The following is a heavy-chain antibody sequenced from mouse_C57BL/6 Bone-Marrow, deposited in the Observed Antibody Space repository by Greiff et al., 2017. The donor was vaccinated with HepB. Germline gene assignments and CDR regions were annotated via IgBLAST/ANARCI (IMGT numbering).Heavy chain of an antibody. D-gene: IGHD2-4*01. V-gene: IGHV14-4*01. CDR1: GFNIKDDY. CDR2: IDPENGDT. Sequence: VQLQQSGAELVRPEASVKLSCTASGFNIKDDYMHWVKQRPEQGLEWIGWIDPENGDTEYASKFQGKATITADTSSNTAYLQLSSLTSEDTAVYYCTTLYEDDVAYYAMDYWGQGTSVTVSA. CDR3: TTLYEDDVAYYAMDY. J-gene: IGHJ4*01.